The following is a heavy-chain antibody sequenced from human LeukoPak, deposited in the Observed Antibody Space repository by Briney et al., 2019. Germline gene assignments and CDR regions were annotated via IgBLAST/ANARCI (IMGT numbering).Heavy chain of an antibody. CDR2: INTRSYI. J-gene: IGHJ4*02. CDR3: AREGGYCYGASCRFFDS. CDR1: GFTLSSYS. Sequence: GGSLSLSCAASGFTLSSYSMNWIRQAPGKGLEWVSSINTRSYIYSADSVKGRFTISRDNDKNSVYLQMNSLRAEDTAVYYCAREGGYCYGASCRFFDSWGQGTLLTVSS. D-gene: IGHD2-15*01. V-gene: IGHV3-21*01.